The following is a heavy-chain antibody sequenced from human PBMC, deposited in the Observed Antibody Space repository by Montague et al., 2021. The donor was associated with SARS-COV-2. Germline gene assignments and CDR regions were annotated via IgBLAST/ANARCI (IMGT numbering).Heavy chain of an antibody. CDR1: RFTFSDFW. D-gene: IGHD6-19*01. J-gene: IGHJ6*02. CDR3: ARGSTGWYAIFGHYGMDV. V-gene: IGHV3-7*01. Sequence: SLRLSGAASRFTFSDFWMNWVRQAPGKGLEWVADIKHDGSEQSYVDSVXGLFTISRDNAKNSLYLQMNSLRAEDTAVYYCARGSTGWYAIFGHYGMDVWGQGTTVTVSS. CDR2: IKHDGSEQ.